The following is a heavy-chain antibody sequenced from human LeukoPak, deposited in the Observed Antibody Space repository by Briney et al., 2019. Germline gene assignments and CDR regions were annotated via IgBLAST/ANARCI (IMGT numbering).Heavy chain of an antibody. CDR2: INHSGST. J-gene: IGHJ4*02. CDR3: AATQHIVVVTASPLPFDY. D-gene: IGHD2-21*02. CDR1: GGSFSGYY. V-gene: IGHV4-34*01. Sequence: SETLSLTCAVYGGSFSGYYWSWIRQPPGKGLEWIGEINHSGSTNYNPSPKSRVTISVDTSKNQFSLKLSSVTAADTAVYYCAATQHIVVVTASPLPFDYWGQGTLVTVSS.